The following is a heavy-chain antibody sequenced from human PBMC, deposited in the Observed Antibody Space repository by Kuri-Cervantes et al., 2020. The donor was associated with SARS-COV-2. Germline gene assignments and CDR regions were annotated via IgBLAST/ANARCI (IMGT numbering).Heavy chain of an antibody. D-gene: IGHD2-2*01. J-gene: IGHJ4*02. CDR3: ARGGCSSTSCYYYFDY. CDR1: GFTFSSYA. V-gene: IGHV3-23*01. Sequence: GESLKISCAASGFTFSSYAMSWVRQAPGKGLEWVSAISGSGGSTYYADSVKGRFTISRDNSKNTLYLQMNSLRAEDTAVYYCARGGCSSTSCYYYFDYWGQGTLVTVSS. CDR2: ISGSGGST.